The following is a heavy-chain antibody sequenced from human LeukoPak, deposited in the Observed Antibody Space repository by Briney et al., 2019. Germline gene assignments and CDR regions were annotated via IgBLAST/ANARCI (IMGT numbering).Heavy chain of an antibody. CDR3: TTEDIAVAGTFSSVHFDY. D-gene: IGHD6-19*01. J-gene: IGHJ4*02. CDR2: IRNKAYGGTI. Sequence: PGGSLRLSCTTSGFTFGDYTMSWFRQAPGKGLEWVGLIRNKAYGGTIEYAASVKGRFTISRDDSKNTLYLQMNSLKTEDTAVYYCTTEDIAVAGTFSSVHFDYWGQGTLVTVSS. V-gene: IGHV3-49*03. CDR1: GFTFGDYT.